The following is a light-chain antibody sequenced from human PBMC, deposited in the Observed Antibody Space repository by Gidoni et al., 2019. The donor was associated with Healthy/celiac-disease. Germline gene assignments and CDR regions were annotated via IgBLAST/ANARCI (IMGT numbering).Light chain of an antibody. Sequence: QSALTQPASVSGPPGQSIPISCTGTSSDVGGYNYVSWYQQHPGKAPKLMIYDVSNRPSGVSNRFSGSKSGNTASLTISGLQAEDEADYYCSSYTSSSTLCVFGTGTKVTVL. CDR2: DVS. CDR3: SSYTSSSTLCV. CDR1: SSDVGGYNY. J-gene: IGLJ1*01. V-gene: IGLV2-14*03.